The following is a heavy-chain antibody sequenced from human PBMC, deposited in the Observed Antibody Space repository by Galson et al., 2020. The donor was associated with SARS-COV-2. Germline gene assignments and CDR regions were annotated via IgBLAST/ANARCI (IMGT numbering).Heavy chain of an antibody. J-gene: IGHJ6*02. V-gene: IGHV5-51*01. Sequence: GESLKISCKGSGYSFTSYWIGWVRQMPGKGLECMGIIYPGDSDTRYSPSFQGQVTISADRSISTAYLQWSSLKASDTAMYYCAKEVLVGNYYYGMDVWGQGTTVTVSS. D-gene: IGHD2-15*01. CDR1: GYSFTSYW. CDR3: AKEVLVGNYYYGMDV. CDR2: IYPGDSDT.